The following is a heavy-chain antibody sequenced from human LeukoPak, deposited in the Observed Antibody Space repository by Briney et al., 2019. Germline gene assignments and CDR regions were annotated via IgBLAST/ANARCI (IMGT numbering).Heavy chain of an antibody. Sequence: GGSLRLSCAASGFTFSNYRMNWVRQAPGKGLEWVSYISSTSDTIYYVDSVKGRFTISRDNAKNSLYLQMNSLRVEDTAVYYCTRELVSWGQGTLVTVSS. J-gene: IGHJ5*02. V-gene: IGHV3-48*01. CDR3: TRELVS. CDR2: ISSTSDTI. CDR1: GFTFSNYR.